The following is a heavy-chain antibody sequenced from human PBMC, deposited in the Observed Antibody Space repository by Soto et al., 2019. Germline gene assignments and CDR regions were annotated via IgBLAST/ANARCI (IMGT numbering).Heavy chain of an antibody. CDR2: INSDGSST. J-gene: IGHJ4*02. CDR3: ARDSPYSNYPSDY. D-gene: IGHD4-4*01. Sequence: GGSLRLSCAASGFTFSGYCMHWVRHAPGKGLVWVSRINSDGSSTSYADSVKGRFTISRDNAKNTLYLQMNSLRAEDTAVYYCARDSPYSNYPSDYWGQGTLVTVSS. V-gene: IGHV3-74*01. CDR1: GFTFSGYC.